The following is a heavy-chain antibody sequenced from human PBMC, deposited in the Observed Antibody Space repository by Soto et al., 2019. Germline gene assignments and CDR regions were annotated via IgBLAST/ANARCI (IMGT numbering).Heavy chain of an antibody. CDR1: GYTFTAYH. CDR3: ARNMDYYYGRGSGNGHGV. CDR2: INPKFGDT. J-gene: IGHJ6*02. V-gene: IGHV1-2*02. Sequence: QVRLVQSGAEVKEPGDSVRVSCEASGYTFTAYHIHWVRQAPGPGLEWMGWINPKFGDTGYAQDFQGRFSMTSDMSISTVYMELSRLTSDDTAIYYCARNMDYYYGRGSGNGHGVWGQGTTVTVFS. D-gene: IGHD3-10*02.